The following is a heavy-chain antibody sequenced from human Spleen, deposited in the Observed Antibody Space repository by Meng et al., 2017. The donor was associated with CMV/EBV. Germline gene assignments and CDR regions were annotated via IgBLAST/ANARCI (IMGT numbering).Heavy chain of an antibody. J-gene: IGHJ4*02. CDR3: ARNDMVRGGPFDY. CDR1: GFTFSSYA. CDR2: ISYDGSNK. D-gene: IGHD3-10*01. Sequence: QVHLVESGGGVVQPGRSLRLSCAASGFTFSSYAMHWVRQAPGKGLEWVAVISYDGSNKYYADSVKGRFTISRDNSKNTLYLQMNSLRAEDTAVYYCARNDMVRGGPFDYWGQGTLVTVSS. V-gene: IGHV3-30-3*01.